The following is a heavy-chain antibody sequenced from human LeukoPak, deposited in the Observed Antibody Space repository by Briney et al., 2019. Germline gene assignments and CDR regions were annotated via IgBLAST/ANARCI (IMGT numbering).Heavy chain of an antibody. J-gene: IGHJ4*02. V-gene: IGHV3-23*01. CDR2: ISGSGGST. D-gene: IGHD3-22*01. Sequence: HPGGSLRLSCAASGFTFSSYVMSWVRQAPGKGLEWVSGISGSGGSTHYADSVRGRFTISRDNSKNTLYLQMNSLRAEDTAVYCCTKSPHPYYYDSSGYYRLHFDYWGQGTLVTVSS. CDR3: TKSPHPYYYDSSGYYRLHFDY. CDR1: GFTFSSYV.